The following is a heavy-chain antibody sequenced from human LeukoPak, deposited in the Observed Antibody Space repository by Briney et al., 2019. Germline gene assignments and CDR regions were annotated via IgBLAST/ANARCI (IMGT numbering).Heavy chain of an antibody. D-gene: IGHD2-2*01. Sequence: GGSLRLSCAASGFTFDDYGMSWVRQAPGKGLEWVSGINWNGGSKGYADSVKGRFTISRDNSKNTLYLQMNSLRAADTAVYYCARDKGTPYLSSFDYWGQGTLVTVSS. J-gene: IGHJ4*02. CDR1: GFTFDDYG. CDR2: INWNGGSK. V-gene: IGHV3-20*04. CDR3: ARDKGTPYLSSFDY.